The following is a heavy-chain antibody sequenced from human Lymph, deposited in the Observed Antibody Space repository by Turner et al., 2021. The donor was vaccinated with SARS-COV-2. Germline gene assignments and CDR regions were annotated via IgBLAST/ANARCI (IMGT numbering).Heavy chain of an antibody. J-gene: IGHJ4*02. CDR2: ISSSGGSK. CDR1: GFTFSSYA. V-gene: IGHV3-23*01. D-gene: IGHD1-1*01. CDR3: AKDPNWYVLSAVDY. Sequence: EVQLLESGGGLVQPGGSLRLSCAASGFTFSSYAMSWVRQGPGKGLEWGPTISSSGGSKYHADSGKGRVTISRENSKNTLYLQMNSLRAEEKAVYYCAKDPNWYVLSAVDYWGQGTLVTVSS.